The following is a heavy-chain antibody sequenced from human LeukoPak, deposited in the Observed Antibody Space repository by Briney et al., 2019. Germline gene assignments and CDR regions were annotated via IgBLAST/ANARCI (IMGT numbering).Heavy chain of an antibody. J-gene: IGHJ6*03. CDR2: INHSGST. CDR3: ARDRYSSSWYSGSYYYYMTS. V-gene: IGHV4-34*01. Sequence: SETLSLTCAVYGGSFSGYYWSWIRQPPGKGLEWIGEINHSGSTNYNPSLKSRVTISVDTSKNQFSLKLSSVTAADTAVYYCARDRYSSSWYSGSYYYYMTSGAKGPRSPSP. CDR1: GGSFSGYY. D-gene: IGHD6-13*01.